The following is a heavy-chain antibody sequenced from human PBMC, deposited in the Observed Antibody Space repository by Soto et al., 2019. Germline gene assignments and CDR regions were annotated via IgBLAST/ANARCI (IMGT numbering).Heavy chain of an antibody. V-gene: IGHV4-31*03. Sequence: SETLSLTCTVSGGSISSGGYYWSWIRQHPGKGLEWIGYIYYSGSTYYNPSLKSRVTISVDTSKNQFSLKLSSVTAADTAVYYCAKDVPKGEAYGDYEEYFQHWGQGTLVTVSS. J-gene: IGHJ1*01. CDR3: AKDVPKGEAYGDYEEYFQH. CDR2: IYYSGST. D-gene: IGHD4-17*01. CDR1: GGSISSGGYY.